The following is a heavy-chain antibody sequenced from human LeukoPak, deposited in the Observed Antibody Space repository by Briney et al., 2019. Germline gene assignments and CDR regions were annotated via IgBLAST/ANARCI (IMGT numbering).Heavy chain of an antibody. CDR2: IIPIFGTA. Sequence: SVKVSCKASGGTFSSYAISWVRQAPGQGLEWMGGIIPIFGTANYAQKSQGRVTITADESTSTAYMELSSLRSEDTAVYYCARGGTMVRGAHFDPWGQGTLVTVSS. CDR3: ARGGTMVRGAHFDP. J-gene: IGHJ5*02. V-gene: IGHV1-69*13. CDR1: GGTFSSYA. D-gene: IGHD3-10*01.